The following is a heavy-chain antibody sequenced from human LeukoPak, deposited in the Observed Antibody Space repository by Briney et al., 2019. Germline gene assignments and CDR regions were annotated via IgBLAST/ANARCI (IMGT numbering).Heavy chain of an antibody. V-gene: IGHV4-34*01. D-gene: IGHD1-26*01. CDR1: GGSFSGYY. CDR3: ARHSGGTYYVNFDP. Sequence: SETLSLTCAVYGGSFSGYYWSWIRQPPGKGLEWIGEINHSGSTNYNPSLKSRVTISVDTSKNQFSLKLSSVAAADTAVYYCARHSGGTYYVNFDPWGQGTLVTVSS. J-gene: IGHJ5*02. CDR2: INHSGST.